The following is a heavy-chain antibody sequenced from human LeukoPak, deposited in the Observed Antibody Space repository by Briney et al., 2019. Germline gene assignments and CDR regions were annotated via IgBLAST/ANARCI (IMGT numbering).Heavy chain of an antibody. CDR2: ISGSVGST. D-gene: IGHD4/OR15-4a*01. J-gene: IGHJ5*02. V-gene: IGHV3-23*01. CDR1: GFTFSSYA. CDR3: AKGPYGAFS. Sequence: GGSLRLSCAASGFTFSSYAMSWVRQAPGKGLEWVSAISGSVGSTYYADSVKGRFTISRDNSKNTLYLQMNSLRVEDTAVYYWAKGPYGAFSWGQGTLVTVSS.